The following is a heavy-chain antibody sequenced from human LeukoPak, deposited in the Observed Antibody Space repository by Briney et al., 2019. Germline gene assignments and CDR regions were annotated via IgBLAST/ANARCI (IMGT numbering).Heavy chain of an antibody. D-gene: IGHD1-7*01. CDR3: AKGWLELTSGYFDY. Sequence: GRSLRLSCAASGFTFRSYGMHWVRQAPGKGLEWVAVISYDGSNKYYADSVKGRFTISRDNSKNTLYLQMNSLRAEDTAVYYCAKGWLELTSGYFDYWGQGTLVTVSS. CDR1: GFTFRSYG. V-gene: IGHV3-30*18. CDR2: ISYDGSNK. J-gene: IGHJ4*02.